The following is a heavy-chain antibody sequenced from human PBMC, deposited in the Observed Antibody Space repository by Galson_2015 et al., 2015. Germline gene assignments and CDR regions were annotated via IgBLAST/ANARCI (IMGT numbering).Heavy chain of an antibody. CDR1: GFTFSNAW. Sequence: LRLSCAASGFTFSNAWMSWVRQAPGKGLEWVGRIKSKTDGGTTDYAAPVKGRFTISRDDSKNTLYLQMNSLKTEDTAVYYCTTEGFWSGYWGPDYWGQGTLVTVSS. J-gene: IGHJ4*02. V-gene: IGHV3-15*01. CDR2: IKSKTDGGTT. D-gene: IGHD3-3*01. CDR3: TTEGFWSGYWGPDY.